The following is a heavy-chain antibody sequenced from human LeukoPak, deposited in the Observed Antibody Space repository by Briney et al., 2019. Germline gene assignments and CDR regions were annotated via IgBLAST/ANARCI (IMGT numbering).Heavy chain of an antibody. D-gene: IGHD3-3*01. V-gene: IGHV4-59*01. CDR3: ARDFTGSGSGFDP. CDR1: GGSISSYY. CDR2: IYYSGST. Sequence: SETLSLTCTVSGGSISSYYWSWIRQPPGKGLEWIGYIYYSGSTNYNPSLKSRVTISVDTSKNQFSLELSSVTAADTAVYYCARDFTGSGSGFDPWGQGTRVTVSS. J-gene: IGHJ5*02.